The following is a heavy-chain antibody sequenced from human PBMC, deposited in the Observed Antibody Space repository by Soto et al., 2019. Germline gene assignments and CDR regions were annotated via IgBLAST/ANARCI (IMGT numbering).Heavy chain of an antibody. Sequence: QVQLVQSGAEVKKPGASVTVSCKASGYTFSDYYLHWVRQAPGQGPEWMGWINPNSGRTKFAQNFKGRVTKTRDTSVRTAFMELNWLKSDDTAVYYCARESGGATATLDYYYFYMDGWGKGTTVTVSS. CDR2: INPNSGRT. J-gene: IGHJ6*03. CDR3: ARESGGATATLDYYYFYMDG. V-gene: IGHV1-2*02. CDR1: GYTFSDYY. D-gene: IGHD5-12*01.